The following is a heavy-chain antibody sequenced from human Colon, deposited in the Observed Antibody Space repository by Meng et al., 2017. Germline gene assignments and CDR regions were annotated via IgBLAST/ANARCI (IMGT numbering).Heavy chain of an antibody. V-gene: IGHV4-34*01. CDR2: INHSGST. J-gene: IGHJ4*02. CDR1: GGSFSGYY. CDR3: ARNSAAGVDY. Sequence: QLTRGGAGLLKPSMTFSLTCAFYGGSFSGYYWSWIRQPPGKGLGWIGEINHSGSTNYNPSLKSRVTISVDTSKNQFSLKLSSVTAADTAVYYCARNSAAGVDYWGQGTLVTVSS. D-gene: IGHD6-13*01.